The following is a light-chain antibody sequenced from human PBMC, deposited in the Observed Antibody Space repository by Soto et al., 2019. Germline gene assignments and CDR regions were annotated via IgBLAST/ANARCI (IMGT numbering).Light chain of an antibody. J-gene: IGKJ2*01. Sequence: DIQMTQSPSTLSASVGDRVTITCRASQSISSWLAWYQQKPGKAPKLLIYDASSLESGVPSRFSVSGSGTEFTLTISSLQPDDFATYYCQQYNSYSQYTFGQGTKVDIK. CDR3: QQYNSYSQYT. V-gene: IGKV1-5*01. CDR1: QSISSW. CDR2: DAS.